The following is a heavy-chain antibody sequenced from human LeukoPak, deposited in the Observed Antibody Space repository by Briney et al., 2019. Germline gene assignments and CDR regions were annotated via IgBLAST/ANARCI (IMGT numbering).Heavy chain of an antibody. J-gene: IGHJ4*02. V-gene: IGHV3-30-3*01. CDR3: ARGVYLDY. D-gene: IGHD6-6*01. Sequence: GGSLRLSCAASGFTFSSYAMHWVRQAPGKGLEWVAVISYDGSNKYYADSVKGRFTISRDNSKNTLYLQMNSLRAEDTAVYYCARGVYLDYWGQGTLVTVSP. CDR1: GFTFSSYA. CDR2: ISYDGSNK.